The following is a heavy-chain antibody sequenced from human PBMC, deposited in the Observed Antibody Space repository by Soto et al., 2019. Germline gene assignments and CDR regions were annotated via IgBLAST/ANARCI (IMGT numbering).Heavy chain of an antibody. Sequence: SETLSLTCTVSGGSISNNYWSWIRQPPGKGLEWIGYIYSSGRTNYNPSLKSRVTISVDTSKNQFSLKLSPVTAADTAVYYCVRGLSVVDSWGQGTLVTVSS. V-gene: IGHV4-59*01. D-gene: IGHD2-21*01. CDR2: IYSSGRT. CDR3: VRGLSVVDS. CDR1: GGSISNNY. J-gene: IGHJ4*02.